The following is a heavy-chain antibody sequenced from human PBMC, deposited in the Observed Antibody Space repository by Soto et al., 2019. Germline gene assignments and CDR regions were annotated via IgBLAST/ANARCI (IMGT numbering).Heavy chain of an antibody. J-gene: IGHJ5*02. CDR3: AKDRGYCSGGSCYGTSGWFDP. CDR2: ISGSGGST. CDR1: GFTFSSYA. Sequence: GGSLRLSCAASGFTFSSYAMSWVRQAPGKGLEWVSAISGSGGSTYYADSVKGRFTISRDNSKNKLYLQMNSLRAEDTVVYYCAKDRGYCSGGSCYGTSGWFDPWGQGTLVTVSS. D-gene: IGHD2-15*01. V-gene: IGHV3-23*01.